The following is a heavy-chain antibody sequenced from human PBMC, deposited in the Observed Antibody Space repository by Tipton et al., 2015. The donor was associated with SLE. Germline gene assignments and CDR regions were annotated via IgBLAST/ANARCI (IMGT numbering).Heavy chain of an antibody. J-gene: IGHJ3*02. V-gene: IGHV4-61*09. CDR1: GGSISSGSYY. CDR3: ARASGGEGATAFDI. D-gene: IGHD1-26*01. Sequence: LRLSCTVSGGSISSGSYYWSWIRQPAGKGLEWIGYIYTSGSTNYNPSLKSRVTISVDTPKNQFSLKLSSVTAADTAVYYCARASGGEGATAFDIWGQGTMVTVSS. CDR2: IYTSGST.